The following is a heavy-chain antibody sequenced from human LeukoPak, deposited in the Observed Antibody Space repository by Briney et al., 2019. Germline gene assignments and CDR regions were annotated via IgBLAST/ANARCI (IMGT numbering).Heavy chain of an antibody. D-gene: IGHD3-9*01. CDR3: ARGYDILTGYSDLDY. CDR1: GYTFTSYG. V-gene: IGHV1-18*01. Sequence: ASVKVSCKASGYTFTSYGISWVRQAPGQGLEWMGGISAYNGNTNYAQKLQGRVTMTTDTSTSTAYMELRSLRSDDTAVYYCARGYDILTGYSDLDYWGQGTLVTVSS. J-gene: IGHJ4*02. CDR2: ISAYNGNT.